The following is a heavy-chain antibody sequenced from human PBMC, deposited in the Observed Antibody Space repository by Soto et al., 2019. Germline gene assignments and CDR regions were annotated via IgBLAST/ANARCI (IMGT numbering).Heavy chain of an antibody. D-gene: IGHD3-22*01. CDR1: GGSISSGGYY. Sequence: SETLSLTCTVSGGSISSGGYYWSWIRQHPGKGLEWIGYIYYSGSTYYNTSLKSRVTISVDTSKNQLSMKLSSVTAADTAVYYFARDRGDSSGYYAYYYYGMDVWGQGTTGTVSS. V-gene: IGHV4-31*03. CDR3: ARDRGDSSGYYAYYYYGMDV. CDR2: IYYSGST. J-gene: IGHJ6*02.